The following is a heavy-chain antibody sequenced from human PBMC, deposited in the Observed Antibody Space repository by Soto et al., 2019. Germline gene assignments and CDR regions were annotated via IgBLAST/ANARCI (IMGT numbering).Heavy chain of an antibody. D-gene: IGHD2-15*01. Sequence: GGSLRLSCAASGFTFSNAWMSWARQAPGKGLEWVGRIKSKTDGGTTDYATPVKGRFTISRDDSKNTLYLQMNSLKTEDTAVYYCTTDGPRGPFDYWGQGTLVTVSS. CDR3: TTDGPRGPFDY. CDR2: IKSKTDGGTT. V-gene: IGHV3-15*01. CDR1: GFTFSNAW. J-gene: IGHJ4*02.